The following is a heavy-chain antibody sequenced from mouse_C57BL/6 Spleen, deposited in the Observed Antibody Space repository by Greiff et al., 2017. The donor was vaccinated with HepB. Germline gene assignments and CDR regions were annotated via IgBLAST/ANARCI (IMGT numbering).Heavy chain of an antibody. CDR1: GFNIKDYY. Sequence: VQLQQSGAELVKPGASVKLSCTASGFNIKDYYMHWVKQRTEQGLEWIGRIDPEDGETKYAPKFQGKATITADTSSNTDYLQLSSLTSEDTAVYYCARAPSIYYDYDGYYAMDYWGQGTSVTVSS. D-gene: IGHD2-4*01. V-gene: IGHV14-2*01. CDR3: ARAPSIYYDYDGYYAMDY. CDR2: IDPEDGET. J-gene: IGHJ4*01.